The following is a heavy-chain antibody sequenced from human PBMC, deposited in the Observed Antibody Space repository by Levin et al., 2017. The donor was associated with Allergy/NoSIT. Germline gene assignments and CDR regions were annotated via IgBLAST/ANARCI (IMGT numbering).Heavy chain of an antibody. CDR2: IIPIFGTA. V-gene: IGHV1-69*13. CDR3: ARGVSRTAMAPGYFDY. J-gene: IGHJ4*02. D-gene: IGHD5-18*01. CDR1: GGTFSSYA. Sequence: GASVKVSCKASGGTFSSYAISWVRQAPGQGLEWMGGIIPIFGTANYAQKFQGRVTITADESTSTAYMELSSLRSEDTAVYYCARGVSRTAMAPGYFDYWGQGTLVTVSS.